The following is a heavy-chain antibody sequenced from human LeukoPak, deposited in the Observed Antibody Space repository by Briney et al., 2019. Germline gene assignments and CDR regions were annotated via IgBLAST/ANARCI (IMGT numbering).Heavy chain of an antibody. J-gene: IGHJ4*02. CDR1: GFTFSSYS. CDR3: AKDVRSGYYRYYFDY. D-gene: IGHD3-22*01. Sequence: GGSLRLSCAASGFTFSSYSMNWVRQAPGKGLEWVSSISSSSSYIYYADSVKGRFTISRDNAKNSLYLQMNSLRAEDTAVYYCAKDVRSGYYRYYFDYWGQGTLVTVSS. CDR2: ISSSSSYI. V-gene: IGHV3-21*04.